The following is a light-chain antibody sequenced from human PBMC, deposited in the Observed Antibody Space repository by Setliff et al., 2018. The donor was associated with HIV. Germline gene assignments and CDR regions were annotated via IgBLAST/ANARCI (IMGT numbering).Light chain of an antibody. V-gene: IGLV2-11*01. CDR1: SSDVGAYDY. CDR2: GVS. Sequence: QSALTQPRSVSGSRGQSVTFSCTGASSDVGAYDYVSWYQQHPGKAPKLIIYGVSKRPSGVPARFSGFKSGNTASLTISGLQPEDEADYYCCSYAGSYTFVFGRGTKGTV. J-gene: IGLJ1*01. CDR3: CSYAGSYTFV.